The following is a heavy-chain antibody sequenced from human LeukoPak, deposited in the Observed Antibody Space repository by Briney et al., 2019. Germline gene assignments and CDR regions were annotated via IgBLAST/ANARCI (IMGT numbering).Heavy chain of an antibody. J-gene: IGHJ5*02. CDR3: AKADSSSWLQENWLDP. CDR2: ISWNGVSI. CDR1: GFTFDDYA. V-gene: IGHV3-9*01. D-gene: IGHD6-13*01. Sequence: GRSLRLSCAASGFTFDDYAMHWVRQAPGKGLEWVSGISWNGVSIGYADSVKGRFTISRDNAKNSLYLQMYSLRAEDTALYYCAKADSSSWLQENWLDPWGQGTLVTVSS.